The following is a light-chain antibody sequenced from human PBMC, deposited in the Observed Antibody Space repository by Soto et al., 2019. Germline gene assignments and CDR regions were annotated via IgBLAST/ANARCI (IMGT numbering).Light chain of an antibody. J-gene: IGLJ2*01. CDR3: SSYTSTNYVI. Sequence: QSALTQPASVSASPGQSITISCTGTSSDVGGFDYVSWYQQHPGKAPKLMISEVNNRPSGVSTRFSGSKSDNTASLTISGLQAEDEADYYCSSYTSTNYVIFGGGTKLTVL. V-gene: IGLV2-14*01. CDR2: EVN. CDR1: SSDVGGFDY.